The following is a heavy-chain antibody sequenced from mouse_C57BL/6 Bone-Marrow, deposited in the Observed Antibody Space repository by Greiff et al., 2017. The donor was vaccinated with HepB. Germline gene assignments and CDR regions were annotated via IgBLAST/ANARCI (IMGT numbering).Heavy chain of an antibody. D-gene: IGHD2-10*02. CDR1: GYSITSDY. J-gene: IGHJ4*01. Sequence: EVQRVESGPGLAKPSQTLSLTCSVTGYSITSDYWNWIRKFPGNKLEYMGYISYSGSTYYNPSLKSRISITRDTSKNQYYLQLNSVTTEDTATYYCARCHSIYYYAMDYWGQGTSVTVSS. CDR2: ISYSGST. CDR3: ARCHSIYYYAMDY. V-gene: IGHV3-8*01.